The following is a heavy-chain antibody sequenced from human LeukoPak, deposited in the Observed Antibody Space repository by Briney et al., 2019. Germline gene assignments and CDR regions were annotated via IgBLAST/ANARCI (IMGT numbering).Heavy chain of an antibody. CDR3: ARDILRNYFDY. CDR1: GGSISSYY. CDR2: IYYSGST. D-gene: IGHD3-9*01. J-gene: IGHJ4*02. Sequence: SETLSLTCTVSGGSISSYYWSWIRQPPGKGLEWIGYIYYSGSTNYNPSLKSRVTISVDTSKNQFSLKLSSVTAADTAVYYCARDILRNYFDYWGQGALVTVSS. V-gene: IGHV4-59*01.